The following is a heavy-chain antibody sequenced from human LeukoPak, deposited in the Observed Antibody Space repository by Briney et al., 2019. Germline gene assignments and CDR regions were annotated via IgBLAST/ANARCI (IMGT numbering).Heavy chain of an antibody. V-gene: IGHV4-59*01. CDR3: ARDWGDNEGYYFDY. J-gene: IGHJ4*02. CDR2: IYYSGIT. Sequence: SETLSLTCTVSGGSISSYYWSWIRQPPGKGLEWIACIYYSGITNYNPSLKSRVTISVDTSKNQFSLKLSSVTAADTAVYYCARDWGDNEGYYFDYWGQGTLVTVSS. CDR1: GGSISSYY. D-gene: IGHD3-10*01.